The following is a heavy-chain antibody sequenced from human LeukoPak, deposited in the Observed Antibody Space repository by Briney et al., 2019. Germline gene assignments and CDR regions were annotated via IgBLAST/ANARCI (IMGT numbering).Heavy chain of an antibody. J-gene: IGHJ6*03. CDR1: GGSISSYY. CDR3: ARALAPYYYYYMDV. CDR2: IYTSGST. D-gene: IGHD1-1*01. Sequence: ASETLSLTCTVSGGSISSYYWSWIRQPAGKGLEWIGRIYTSGSTNYNPSLKSRVTMSVDTSKNQFSLKLSSVTAADTAVYYCARALAPYYYYYMDVWGKGTTVTISS. V-gene: IGHV4-4*07.